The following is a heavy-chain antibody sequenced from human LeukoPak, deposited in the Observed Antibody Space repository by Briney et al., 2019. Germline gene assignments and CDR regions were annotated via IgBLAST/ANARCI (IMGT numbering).Heavy chain of an antibody. CDR3: AAGGVYDLLDN. Sequence: ASVKVSCKVSGYSPSELSMHWVRQAPGKGLEWMGGFDPENGEAVYAQKSQGRVTMTEDTSTDTSYMELNSLKSEDTAVYYCAAGGVYDLLDNWGQGTLVTVSS. CDR2: FDPENGEA. D-gene: IGHD2-8*01. V-gene: IGHV1-24*01. J-gene: IGHJ4*02. CDR1: GYSPSELS.